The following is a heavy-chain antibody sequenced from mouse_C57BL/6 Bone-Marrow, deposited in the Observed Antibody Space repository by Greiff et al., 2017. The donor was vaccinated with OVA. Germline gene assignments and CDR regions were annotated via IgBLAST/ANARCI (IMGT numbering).Heavy chain of an antibody. Sequence: VQRVESGPELVKPGASVKISCKASGYTFTDYYINWVKQRPGQGLEWIGRIYPGSGNTKDNEKFKGKATLTVDTSSSTAYWQRSSLTSEDSAVYFCARGDWDYFDYWGQGTTLTVSS. V-gene: IGHV1-84*01. D-gene: IGHD4-1*01. CDR3: ARGDWDYFDY. CDR2: IYPGSGNT. CDR1: GYTFTDYY. J-gene: IGHJ2*01.